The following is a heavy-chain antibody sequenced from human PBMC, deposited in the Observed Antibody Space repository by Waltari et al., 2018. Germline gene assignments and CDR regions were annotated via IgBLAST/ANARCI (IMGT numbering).Heavy chain of an antibody. CDR2: IIPILGIA. V-gene: IGHV1-69*09. J-gene: IGHJ6*02. D-gene: IGHD2-2*02. CDR3: ARVGLVPAAIVPPAQDYYYYYGMDV. Sequence: QVQLVQSGAEVKKPGSSVKVSCKASGGTFSSYAISWVRQAPGQGLAWMGRIIPILGIANYAQKFQGRVTITADKSTSTAYMELSSLRSEDTAVYYCARVGLVPAAIVPPAQDYYYYYGMDVWGQGTTVTVSS. CDR1: GGTFSSYA.